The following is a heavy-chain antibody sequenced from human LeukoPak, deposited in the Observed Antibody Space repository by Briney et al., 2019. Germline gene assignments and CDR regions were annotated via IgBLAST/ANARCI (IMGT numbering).Heavy chain of an antibody. Sequence: GESLKISCKGSGYSFTSYWIGWVGQMPGKGLEWMGIIYPGDSDTRYIPSFQGQVTSSAEKSISTDYLQWSILKASDTAMYYCARHTYNNCYYSSGFDYWGQGTMVTVSS. D-gene: IGHD3-22*01. J-gene: IGHJ4*02. CDR3: ARHTYNNCYYSSGFDY. CDR1: GYSFTSYW. V-gene: IGHV5-51*01. CDR2: IYPGDSDT.